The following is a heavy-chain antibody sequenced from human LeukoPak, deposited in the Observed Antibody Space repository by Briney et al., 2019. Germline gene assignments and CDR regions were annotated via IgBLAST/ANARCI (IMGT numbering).Heavy chain of an antibody. CDR2: ISYDGSNK. CDR3: ATERSSGWYVFYCGMDV. Sequence: GRSLRLSCAASGFTFSSYAMHWVRQAPGKGLEWVAVISYDGSNKYYADSVKGRFTISRDNSKNTLYLQMNSLRAEDTAVYYCATERSSGWYVFYCGMDVWGQGTTVTVSS. D-gene: IGHD6-19*01. V-gene: IGHV3-30-3*01. J-gene: IGHJ6*02. CDR1: GFTFSSYA.